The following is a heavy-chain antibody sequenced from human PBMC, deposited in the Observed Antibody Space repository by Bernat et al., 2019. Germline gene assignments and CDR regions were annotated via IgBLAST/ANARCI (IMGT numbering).Heavy chain of an antibody. D-gene: IGHD6-13*01. CDR2: ISSNGGST. CDR1: GFTFSSYA. J-gene: IGHJ4*02. CDR3: ARDRGAAAAGTGVLAY. V-gene: IGHV3-64*01. Sequence: EVQLVESGGGLVQPGGSLRLSCAASGFTFSSYAMHWVRQAPGKGLEYVSAISSNGGSTYYANSVKGRFTISRDNSKNTLYLQMGSLRAEDVAVYYCARDRGAAAAGTGVLAYWGQGTLVTVSS.